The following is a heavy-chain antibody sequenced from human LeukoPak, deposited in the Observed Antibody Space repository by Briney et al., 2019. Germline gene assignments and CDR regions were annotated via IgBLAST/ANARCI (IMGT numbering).Heavy chain of an antibody. CDR3: AKEGPYYYDNSGYSAFDI. D-gene: IGHD3-22*01. J-gene: IGHJ3*02. V-gene: IGHV3-23*01. CDR2: ISGSGGST. CDR1: GFTFSSYA. Sequence: GGSLRLSCAASGFTFSSYAMSWVRQAPGKWLEWVSTISGSGGSTYYADSVKGRFTISRDNSKNTLYLQMNSLRAEDTAVYYCAKEGPYYYDNSGYSAFDIWGQGTMVTVSS.